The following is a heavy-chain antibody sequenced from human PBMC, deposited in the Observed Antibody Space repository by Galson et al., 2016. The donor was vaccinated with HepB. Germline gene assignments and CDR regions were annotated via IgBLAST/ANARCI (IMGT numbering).Heavy chain of an antibody. V-gene: IGHV4-4*02. CDR2: IYHTGST. J-gene: IGHJ4*02. Sequence: SETLSLTCAVSGGSISSSNWWSWVRQPPGKGLEWIGEIYHTGSTNYNPSLKSRVTISVDKSKNHFSLKLSSVTAADTAVYYCVRGVLTVYARGGSYHYFDYWGQGTLVTVSS. CDR1: GGSISSSNW. D-gene: IGHD2-8*01. CDR3: VRGVLTVYARGGSYHYFDY.